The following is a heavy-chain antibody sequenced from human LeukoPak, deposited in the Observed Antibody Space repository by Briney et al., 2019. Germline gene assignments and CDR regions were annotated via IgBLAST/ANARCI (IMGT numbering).Heavy chain of an antibody. J-gene: IGHJ4*02. CDR2: IKGDGSET. D-gene: IGHD2-15*01. V-gene: IGHV3-7*04. CDR3: ARGWSVFDY. CDR1: GLTFSNDW. Sequence: GGSQRLSCEASGLTFSNDWMTWVRQSPGKGLEWVANIKGDGSETYYLDSVKGRFTISRDNAKNSLYLQMNSVRAEDTALYYCARGWSVFDYWGQGTLVTVSS.